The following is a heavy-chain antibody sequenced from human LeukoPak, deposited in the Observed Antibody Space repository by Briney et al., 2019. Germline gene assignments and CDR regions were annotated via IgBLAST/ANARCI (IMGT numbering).Heavy chain of an antibody. V-gene: IGHV3-48*03. CDR1: GLSLKDYE. J-gene: IGHJ4*02. CDR2: ISSSGSTI. Sequence: PGGSLRLSCAASGLSLKDYEMTWVRPAPGQGREGVLYISSSGSTIYYAESVKGRFTISRDNAKNSLYLQMNGLRAEDTAVYSCVSSRIAAALPFDYWGQGTLVTVSS. D-gene: IGHD6-25*01. CDR3: VSSRIAAALPFDY.